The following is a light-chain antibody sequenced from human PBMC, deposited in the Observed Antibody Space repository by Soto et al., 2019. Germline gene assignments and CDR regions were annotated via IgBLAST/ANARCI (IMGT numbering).Light chain of an antibody. V-gene: IGLV2-14*01. CDR2: EVT. J-gene: IGLJ2*01. CDR1: NSDIGAYDY. Sequence: QSVLTQPASVSGSPGQSITISCTGSNSDIGAYDYVSWYQQHPGKPPTLSIYEVTFRPSGVPNRFSGSKSGNTATLTISGLLTEDEADYYCGSYASATLIFGGGTKLTVL. CDR3: GSYASATLI.